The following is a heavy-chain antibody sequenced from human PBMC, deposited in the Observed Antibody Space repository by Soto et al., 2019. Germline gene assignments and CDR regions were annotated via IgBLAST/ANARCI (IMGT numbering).Heavy chain of an antibody. CDR3: ARPRGYSYGFDY. Sequence: ASVKGSCKASGYPYPSYGISWVRQAPGQGLEWMGWISAYNGNTNYAQKLQARVTMTTDTSTSTAYMELRSLRSDDTAVYYCARPRGYSYGFDYWGQGTLVTVSS. V-gene: IGHV1-18*01. D-gene: IGHD5-18*01. J-gene: IGHJ4*02. CDR1: GYPYPSYG. CDR2: ISAYNGNT.